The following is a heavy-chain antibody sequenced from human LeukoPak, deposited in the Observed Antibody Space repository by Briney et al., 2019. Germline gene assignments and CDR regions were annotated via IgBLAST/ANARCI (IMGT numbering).Heavy chain of an antibody. CDR2: ISSSSSTI. D-gene: IGHD2-2*01. CDR1: GFTFSSYS. V-gene: IGHV3-48*04. Sequence: SGGSLRLSCAASGFTFSSYSMNWVRQAPGKGLEWVSYISSSSSTIYYADSVKGRFTISRDNAKNSLYLQMNSLRAEDTAVYYCARTTCSSTTCYFVTYFDYWGQGTLVTVSS. CDR3: ARTTCSSTTCYFVTYFDY. J-gene: IGHJ4*02.